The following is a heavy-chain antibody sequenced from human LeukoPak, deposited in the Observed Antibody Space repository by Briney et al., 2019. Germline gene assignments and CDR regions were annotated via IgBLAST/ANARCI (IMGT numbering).Heavy chain of an antibody. CDR2: ISGGGGTT. CDR3: AKVRGIVVLPVSDY. V-gene: IGHV3-23*01. J-gene: IGHJ4*02. CDR1: GFTFSNYA. D-gene: IGHD2-2*01. Sequence: PGGPLRLSCAASGFTFSNYAMTWVRQAPGKGLEWVSAISGGGGTTYYADSVKDRFTISRDISKNTLYLQMSSLRAGDTAVYYCAKVRGIVVLPVSDYWGQGTLVTVSS.